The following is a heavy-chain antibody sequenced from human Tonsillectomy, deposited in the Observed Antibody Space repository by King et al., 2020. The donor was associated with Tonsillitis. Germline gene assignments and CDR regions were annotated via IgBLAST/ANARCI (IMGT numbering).Heavy chain of an antibody. CDR2: IYYSGST. J-gene: IGHJ3*02. D-gene: IGHD3-22*01. CDR3: ARPQYYYDSSALGWAFDI. Sequence: QLQESGPGLVKPSETLSLTCTVSGGSISSYYWSWIRQPPGKGLEWIGYIYYSGSTNYNPSLKSRVTISVDTSKNQFSLKLSSVTAADTAVYYCARPQYYYDSSALGWAFDIWGQGTMVTVSS. CDR1: GGSISSYY. V-gene: IGHV4-59*08.